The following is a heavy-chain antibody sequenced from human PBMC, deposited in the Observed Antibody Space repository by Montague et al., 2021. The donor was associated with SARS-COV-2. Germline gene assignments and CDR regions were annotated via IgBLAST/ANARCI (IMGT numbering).Heavy chain of an antibody. J-gene: IGHJ2*01. CDR3: ARDLGWGRWYIDV. V-gene: IGHV4-59*01. CDR2: ISNSGIT. D-gene: IGHD1-26*01. Sequence: SETLSLTCSVSGASMRTYYWTWIRESPGRGLERIGYISNSGITNYNPSLKSRATISLDTSKNQFSLKLTSVTTSDTALYYCARDLGWGRWYIDVWGRGTLVTVSS. CDR1: GASMRTYY.